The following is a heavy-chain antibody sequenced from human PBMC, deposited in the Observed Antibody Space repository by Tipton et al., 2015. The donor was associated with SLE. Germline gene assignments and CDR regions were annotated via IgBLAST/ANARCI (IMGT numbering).Heavy chain of an antibody. CDR3: ARGCSSSTCEPFYFFGMDV. Sequence: TLSLTCTVSGGSISSSNYYWSWIRQPPGKGLEWIGEVFRGGSTNYSPSLESRVTITVDMSKNQFSLRLISVTAADTAVYYCARGCSSSTCEPFYFFGMDVWGQGTTVTVSS. J-gene: IGHJ6*02. CDR1: GGSISSSNYY. CDR2: VFRGGST. D-gene: IGHD2-2*01. V-gene: IGHV4-39*07.